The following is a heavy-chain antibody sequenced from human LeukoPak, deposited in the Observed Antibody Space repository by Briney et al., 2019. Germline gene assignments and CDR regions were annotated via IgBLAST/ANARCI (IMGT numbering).Heavy chain of an antibody. Sequence: GGSLRLSCTASGFFFRGHWMHLARQLPGGGLVLVSRISPTGSTTSYADSVKGRFSVSRDNAKNTLYLQVNNLRAEDTAVYYCARGPNSNWSGLDFWGQGTLLTVSS. CDR3: ARGPNSNWSGLDF. V-gene: IGHV3-74*01. CDR2: ISPTGSTT. J-gene: IGHJ4*02. CDR1: GFFFRGHW. D-gene: IGHD6-6*01.